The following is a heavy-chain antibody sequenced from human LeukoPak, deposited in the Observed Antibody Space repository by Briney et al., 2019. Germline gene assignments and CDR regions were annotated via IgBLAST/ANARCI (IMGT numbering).Heavy chain of an antibody. D-gene: IGHD1-26*01. CDR1: GGSFSGYY. V-gene: IGHV4-4*07. CDR3: ARDEGAPDTAYFDY. CDR2: IYTSGST. J-gene: IGHJ4*02. Sequence: SETLSLTCAVYGGSFSGYYWSWIRQPAGKGLEWIGRIYTSGSTNYNPSLKSRVTMSVDTSKNQFSLKLSSVTAADTAVYYCARDEGAPDTAYFDYWGQGTLVTVSS.